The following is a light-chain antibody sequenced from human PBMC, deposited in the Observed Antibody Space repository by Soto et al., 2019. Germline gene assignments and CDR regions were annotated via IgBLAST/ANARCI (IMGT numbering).Light chain of an antibody. CDR3: SSFTSSTSYL. CDR1: SSDVGSYNS. Sequence: QSVLTQPASVSGSPGDSISISCTGTSSDVGSYNSVSWYQQYPGKSPKLMIHDFNNPPSGISDRFSGSKSGNTASLTISGLQAGDGADYYCSSFTSSTSYLFGTGTKATVL. CDR2: DFN. V-gene: IGLV2-14*03. J-gene: IGLJ1*01.